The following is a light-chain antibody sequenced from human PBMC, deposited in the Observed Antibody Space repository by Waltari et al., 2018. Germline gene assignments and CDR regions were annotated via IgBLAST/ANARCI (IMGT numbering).Light chain of an antibody. CDR3: QQTEGFPWT. J-gene: IGKJ1*01. V-gene: IGKV1-12*01. CDR1: LGISNW. CDR2: GAS. Sequence: IQMTQSPSSVSASVGDRVSISCRESLGISNWLAWYQQQPGKAPRLLIYGASTVQSGTPARFTGSGSGTDFILTINGLQPEDFGTYYCQQTEGFPWTFGQGTKVEFK.